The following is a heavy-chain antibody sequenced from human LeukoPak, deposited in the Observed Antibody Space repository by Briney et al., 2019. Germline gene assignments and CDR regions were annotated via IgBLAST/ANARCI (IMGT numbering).Heavy chain of an antibody. Sequence: ESGPTLVNPTQTHTLTCTFSGFSLSTSGMRVSWIRQPPGKALGWLARIDWDDDKFYSTSLKTRLTISKDTSKNQVVLTMTNMDPVDTATYYCARTYSYGYAFDIWGQGTMVTVSS. CDR1: GFSLSTSGMR. CDR3: ARTYSYGYAFDI. CDR2: IDWDDDK. J-gene: IGHJ3*02. V-gene: IGHV2-70*04. D-gene: IGHD5-18*01.